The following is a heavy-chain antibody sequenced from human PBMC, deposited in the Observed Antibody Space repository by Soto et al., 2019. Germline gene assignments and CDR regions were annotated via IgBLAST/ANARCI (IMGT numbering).Heavy chain of an antibody. CDR2: ISGSGGST. J-gene: IGHJ5*02. V-gene: IGHV3-23*01. CDR1: GFTFSSYA. D-gene: IGHD6-13*01. Sequence: GGSLRLSCAASGFTFSSYAMSWVRQAPGKGLEWVSAISGSGGSTYYADSVKGRFTISRDNSKNTLYLQMNSLRAEDTAVYYCAKEGSSSLRQMSWFDPWGQGTLVTVSS. CDR3: AKEGSSSLRQMSWFDP.